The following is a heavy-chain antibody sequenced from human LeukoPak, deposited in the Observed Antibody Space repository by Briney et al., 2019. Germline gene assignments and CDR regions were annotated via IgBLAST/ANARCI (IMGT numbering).Heavy chain of an antibody. D-gene: IGHD3-22*01. J-gene: IGHJ4*02. CDR2: IRYDGNNK. CDR3: VKDSTHFRVWDSYDTAGLNY. V-gene: IGHV3-30*02. CDR1: GFTFTSYG. Sequence: GGSLRLSSAASGFTFTSYGMHCVRQAPGKGLEWGAFIRYDGNNKYYADSVKGRFTVSRDNSKNTLYLQMNSLRAEDTAVYYCVKDSTHFRVWDSYDTAGLNYWGQGTLVTVSS.